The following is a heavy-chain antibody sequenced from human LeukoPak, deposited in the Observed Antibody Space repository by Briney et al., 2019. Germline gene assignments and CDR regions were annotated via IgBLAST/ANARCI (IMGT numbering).Heavy chain of an antibody. CDR1: GFTFNRFY. D-gene: IGHD6-13*01. CDR3: ARGSGSWYNMNY. J-gene: IGHJ4*02. V-gene: IGHV3-7*01. Sequence: PGGSLRLSCVASGFTFNRFYMTWVRQAPGKGLEWVANINQDGSEKYYVDSVKGRFTISRDNAKNSLYLQMNSLRAEDTAVYYCARGSGSWYNMNYWGQGTLVTVSS. CDR2: INQDGSEK.